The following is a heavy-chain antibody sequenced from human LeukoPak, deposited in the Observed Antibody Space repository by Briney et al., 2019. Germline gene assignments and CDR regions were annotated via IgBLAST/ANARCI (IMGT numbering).Heavy chain of an antibody. V-gene: IGHV4-34*01. CDR3: ARGPVFVAVAGMEFDY. Sequence: PSETLSLTCAVYGGSFSGYYWSWIRQPPGKGLEWIGEINHSGSTNYNPSLKSRVTISVDTSKNQFSLKLSSVTAADTAVYYCARGPVFVAVAGMEFDYWGQGTLVTVSS. J-gene: IGHJ4*02. D-gene: IGHD6-19*01. CDR2: INHSGST. CDR1: GGSFSGYY.